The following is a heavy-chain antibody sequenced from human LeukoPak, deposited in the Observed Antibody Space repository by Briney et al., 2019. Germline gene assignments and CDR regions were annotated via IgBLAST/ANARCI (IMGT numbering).Heavy chain of an antibody. Sequence: PGGSLLLSCAASGFSVSSNYMSWVRQAPGKGLEWFSYISSSSSIIYYADSVKGRFTISRDNAKNSLYLQMNSLRAEDTAVYYCARVEEVATTLPGYWGQGTLVTVSS. V-gene: IGHV3-48*01. CDR1: GFSVSSNY. CDR3: ARVEEVATTLPGY. J-gene: IGHJ4*02. CDR2: ISSSSSII. D-gene: IGHD5-24*01.